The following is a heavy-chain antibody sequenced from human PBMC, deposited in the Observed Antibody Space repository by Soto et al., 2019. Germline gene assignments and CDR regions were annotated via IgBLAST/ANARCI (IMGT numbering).Heavy chain of an antibody. CDR3: ARHLDVDTAMVTIYYYYGMDV. Sequence: GESLKISCKGSGYSFTSYWISWVRQMPGKGLEWMGRIDPSDSYTNYSPSFQGHVTISADKSISTAYLQWSSLEASDTAMYYCARHLDVDTAMVTIYYYYGMDVWGQGTTVTVSS. CDR2: IDPSDSYT. J-gene: IGHJ6*02. CDR1: GYSFTSYW. D-gene: IGHD5-18*01. V-gene: IGHV5-10-1*01.